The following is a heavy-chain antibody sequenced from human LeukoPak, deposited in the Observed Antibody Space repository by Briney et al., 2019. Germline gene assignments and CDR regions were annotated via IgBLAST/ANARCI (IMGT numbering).Heavy chain of an antibody. Sequence: ASVEVSCKASGYTFTGYYMHWVRQAPGQGLEWMGWINPNSGGTNYAQKFQGRVTMTRDTSISTAYMELSRLRSDDTAVYYRARVLRQWLRVFDYWGQGTLVTVSS. CDR3: ARVLRQWLRVFDY. CDR1: GYTFTGYY. D-gene: IGHD6-19*01. J-gene: IGHJ4*02. CDR2: INPNSGGT. V-gene: IGHV1-2*02.